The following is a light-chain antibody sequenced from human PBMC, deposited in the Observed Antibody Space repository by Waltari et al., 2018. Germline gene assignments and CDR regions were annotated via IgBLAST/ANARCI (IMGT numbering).Light chain of an antibody. J-gene: IGLJ2*01. CDR2: TDK. V-gene: IGLV1-47*02. Sequence: QSVLTQPPSASGTPGQRVAISGSGSSSKLGSNYVYWYPQLPGTAPKLLIYTDKQRPSGVPDRFSDSKSGTSTSLAISGLRSEDEADYYCAAWDDSVSAMVFGGGTKLTVL. CDR1: SSKLGSNY. CDR3: AAWDDSVSAMV.